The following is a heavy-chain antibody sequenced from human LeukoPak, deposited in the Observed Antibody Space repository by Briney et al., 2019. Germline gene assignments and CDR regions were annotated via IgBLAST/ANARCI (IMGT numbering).Heavy chain of an antibody. CDR2: IKQDGSEK. J-gene: IGHJ4*02. Sequence: GGSLRLSCAASGFTFSSYWMSWVRQAPGKGLEWVANIKQDGSEKYYVDSVKGRFTISRDNAKNSLYLQMNSLRAEDTAVYYCAREGSGYHYDSSGYGYWGQGTLVTVSS. D-gene: IGHD3-22*01. CDR1: GFTFSSYW. V-gene: IGHV3-7*01. CDR3: AREGSGYHYDSSGYGY.